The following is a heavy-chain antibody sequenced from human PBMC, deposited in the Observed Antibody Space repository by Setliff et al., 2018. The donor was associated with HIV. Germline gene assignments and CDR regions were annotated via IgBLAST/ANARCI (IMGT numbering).Heavy chain of an antibody. J-gene: IGHJ4*01. Sequence: PSETLSLTCTVSSGSISSGTYYWSWIRQYPGKGLEWIGYIDYSGSAFYNPSLKSRITISRDTSKNQFSLKMNSVAAADTAVYYCAREGKTALVTKYFDYWGHGKLVTVSS. CDR2: IDYSGSA. CDR1: SGSISSGTYY. D-gene: IGHD5-18*01. V-gene: IGHV4-31*03. CDR3: AREGKTALVTKYFDY.